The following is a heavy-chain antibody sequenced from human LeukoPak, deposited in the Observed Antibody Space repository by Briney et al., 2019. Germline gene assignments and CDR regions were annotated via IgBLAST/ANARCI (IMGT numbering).Heavy chain of an antibody. CDR3: ARAGYSYGIISYFDS. D-gene: IGHD5-18*01. CDR1: GGSISSSSYY. Sequence: PSETLSLTCTVSGGSISSSSYYWGWIRQPPGKGLAWIGSIYYSGSTYYNPSLKSRVTISVDTSKNQFSLKLSSVTAADTAIYYCARAGYSYGIISYFDSWGQGTLVTVSS. V-gene: IGHV4-39*01. CDR2: IYYSGST. J-gene: IGHJ4*02.